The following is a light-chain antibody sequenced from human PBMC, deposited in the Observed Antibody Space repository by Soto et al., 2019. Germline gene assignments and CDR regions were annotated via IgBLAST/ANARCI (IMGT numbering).Light chain of an antibody. CDR3: QQSHSIPYT. V-gene: IGKV1-39*01. CDR1: QTISSY. Sequence: DIQMTQSPSSLSASVGDRVTITCRASQTISSYLNWYQQKPGKAPKLLIYAASSLQSGVPSRFSGSGSGTDITLTISSLQPEEFATYYCQQSHSIPYTFGQGTKLEIK. J-gene: IGKJ2*01. CDR2: AAS.